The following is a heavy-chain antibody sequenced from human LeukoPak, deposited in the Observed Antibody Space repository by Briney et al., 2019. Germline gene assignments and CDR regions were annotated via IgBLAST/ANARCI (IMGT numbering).Heavy chain of an antibody. V-gene: IGHV4-59*08. J-gene: IGHJ4*02. CDR3: AXXXDXRESXSYYEDY. CDR2: NNYVGSA. CDR1: GGSISSHY. D-gene: IGHD1-26*01. Sequence: SETLSLTCTVSGGSISSHYWSWIRQPPGKGLEYIGYNNYVGSADYNPSLKSRVTISVDTPKNQFSLKLSSVTAADTAVYYCAXXXDXRESXSYYEDYWGQGTLVIVSS.